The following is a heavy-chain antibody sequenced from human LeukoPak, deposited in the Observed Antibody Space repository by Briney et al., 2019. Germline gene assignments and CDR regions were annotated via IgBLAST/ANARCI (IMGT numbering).Heavy chain of an antibody. CDR2: MFYSGST. CDR3: ATSDNWYFNL. CDR1: GGSISGSGYY. D-gene: IGHD3-10*01. V-gene: IGHV4-39*01. J-gene: IGHJ2*01. Sequence: SETLSLTCTVSGGSISGSGYYWGWIRQPLGKGMEWIGSMFYSGSTYYNPSLKSRVTISVDTSKNQFSLKVSSVTAADTAVYYCATSDNWYFNLWGRGTLVTVSS.